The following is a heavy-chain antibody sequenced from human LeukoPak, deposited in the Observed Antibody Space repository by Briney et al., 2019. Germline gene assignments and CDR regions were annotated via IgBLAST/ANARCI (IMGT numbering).Heavy chain of an antibody. CDR2: FNPTYSSP. Sequence: ASVNLSCKASGYTSSNYCIHWLRQAPGQGFEWMGIFNPTYSSPIYAQTFEGRVTMTSDMSTSTFYMELSTLRSEDTAVYFCAKDPRNILTGDYDDFDIWGQGTMVIVSS. CDR1: GYTSSNYC. CDR3: AKDPRNILTGDYDDFDI. D-gene: IGHD3-9*01. J-gene: IGHJ3*02. V-gene: IGHV1-46*01.